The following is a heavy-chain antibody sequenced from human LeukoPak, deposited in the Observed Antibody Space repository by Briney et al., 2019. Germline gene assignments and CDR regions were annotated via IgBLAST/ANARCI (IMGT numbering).Heavy chain of an antibody. CDR3: ARGGHYGDLFDY. Sequence: ASVKVSCKASGYTFTGYYMHWVRQAPGQGLEWMGWINPNSSGTNYAQKFQGRVTMTRDTSISTAYMELSRLRSDDTAVYYCARGGHYGDLFDYWGQGTLVTVSS. CDR1: GYTFTGYY. CDR2: INPNSSGT. J-gene: IGHJ4*02. V-gene: IGHV1-2*02. D-gene: IGHD4-17*01.